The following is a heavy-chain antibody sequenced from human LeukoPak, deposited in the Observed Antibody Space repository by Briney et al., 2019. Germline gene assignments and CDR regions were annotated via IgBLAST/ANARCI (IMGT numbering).Heavy chain of an antibody. V-gene: IGHV3-30-3*01. J-gene: IGHJ6*02. CDR2: ISYDGSNK. Sequence: GGSLRLSCAASGFTFSSYAMHWVRQAPGKGLEWVAVISYDGSNKYYADSVKGRFTISRDNSKNTLYLQMNSLRAEDTAVYYCARDYYDSEGYYGMDVWGQGTPVTVSS. D-gene: IGHD3-22*01. CDR1: GFTFSSYA. CDR3: ARDYYDSEGYYGMDV.